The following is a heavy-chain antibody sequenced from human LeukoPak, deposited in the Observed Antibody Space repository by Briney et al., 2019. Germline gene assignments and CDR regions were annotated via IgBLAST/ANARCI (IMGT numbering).Heavy chain of an antibody. D-gene: IGHD6-6*01. CDR3: AKDHGRIAARPLWFDP. CDR2: ISGSGGST. Sequence: GGSLRLSCAASGFTFSSYAMSWVRQAPGKGLEWVSAISGSGGSTYYAGSVKGRFTISRDNSKNTLYLQMNSLRAEDTAVYYCAKDHGRIAARPLWFDPWGQGTLVTVSS. V-gene: IGHV3-23*01. J-gene: IGHJ5*02. CDR1: GFTFSSYA.